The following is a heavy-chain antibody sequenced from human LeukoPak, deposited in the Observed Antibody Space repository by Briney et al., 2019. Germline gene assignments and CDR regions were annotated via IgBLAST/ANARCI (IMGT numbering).Heavy chain of an antibody. CDR3: ARGPALGVRGAHLDY. V-gene: IGHV3-33*01. CDR2: IWYDGNTK. D-gene: IGHD3-10*01. Sequence: PGGSLRLSCTASGFSFGSHGMHWVRQTPGKGLDWVAVIWYDGNTKYYADSVKGRFTTSRDNPKNTLFLEMNTLRVEDTAVYRCARGPALGVRGAHLDYWGQGILVAVSS. J-gene: IGHJ4*02. CDR1: GFSFGSHG.